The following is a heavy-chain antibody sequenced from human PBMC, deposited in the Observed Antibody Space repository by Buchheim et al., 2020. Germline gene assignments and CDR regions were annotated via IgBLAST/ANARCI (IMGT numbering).Heavy chain of an antibody. CDR1: GFTFSSYG. D-gene: IGHD3-16*01. CDR3: AKGGGRFDY. J-gene: IGHJ4*02. Sequence: QVQLVESGGGVVQPGRSLRLSCAASGFTFSSYGMHWVRQAPGKGLEWVAVISYDGSNKYYADSVKGRFTISRDNSKNTLSLQMNSLRAEDTAVYYCAKGGGRFDYWGQGTL. V-gene: IGHV3-30*18. CDR2: ISYDGSNK.